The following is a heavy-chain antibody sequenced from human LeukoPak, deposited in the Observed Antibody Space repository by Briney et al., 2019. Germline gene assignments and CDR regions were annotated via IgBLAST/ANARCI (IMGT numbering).Heavy chain of an antibody. CDR2: INPNSGGT. CDR1: GSLFAGYN. V-gene: IGHV1-2*02. D-gene: IGHD6-6*01. J-gene: IGHJ4*02. Sequence: GASVKVSCKASGSLFAGYNMHWVRQAPGHGLEWMGWINPNSGGTSYAQKFQGRVTMTRDTSTSTVYMELSSLRSEDTAVYYCARGIQGQLTDFDYWGQGTLVTVSS. CDR3: ARGIQGQLTDFDY.